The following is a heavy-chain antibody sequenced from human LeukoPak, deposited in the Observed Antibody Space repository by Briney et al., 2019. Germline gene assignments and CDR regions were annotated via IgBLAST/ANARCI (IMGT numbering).Heavy chain of an antibody. CDR1: GYTFTSYD. D-gene: IGHD3-10*01. J-gene: IGHJ4*02. Sequence: ASVKVSCKASGYTFTSYDINWVRQATGQGLAWMGWMNPNSGNTGYAQKFQGRVTMTRNTSISTAYMELSSLRSEDTAVYYCARERSYYGSGSYFDYWGQGTPVTVSS. CDR2: MNPNSGNT. CDR3: ARERSYYGSGSYFDY. V-gene: IGHV1-8*01.